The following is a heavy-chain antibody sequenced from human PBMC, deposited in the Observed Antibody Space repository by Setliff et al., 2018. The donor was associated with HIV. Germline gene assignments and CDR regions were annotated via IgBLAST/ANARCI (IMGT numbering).Heavy chain of an antibody. D-gene: IGHD3-10*01. Sequence: SETLSLTCTVSGGSISSCGYYWSWIRQHPGKGLEWIGYIYYSGNTYYNPSLKSRVTISVDTSKNQFSLKLSSVTAADTAVYFCARDRGPPSAFDIWGQVTMVPVSS. CDR1: GGSISSCGYY. J-gene: IGHJ3*02. CDR2: IYYSGNT. CDR3: ARDRGPPSAFDI. V-gene: IGHV4-31*03.